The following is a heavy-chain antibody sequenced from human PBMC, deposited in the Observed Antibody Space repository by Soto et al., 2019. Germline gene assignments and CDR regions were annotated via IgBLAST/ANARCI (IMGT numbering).Heavy chain of an antibody. D-gene: IGHD6-25*01. Sequence: QVQLVESGGGVVQPGRSLRLSCAASGFTFSSYAMHWVRQAPGKGLEWVAVISYDGSNKYYADSVKGRFTISRDNSKNTLYLQMNRLRAEDKAVYYCARGCGSLYYCYGMDVWGQGTTVTVSS. CDR1: GFTFSSYA. CDR3: ARGCGSLYYCYGMDV. V-gene: IGHV3-30-3*01. J-gene: IGHJ6*02. CDR2: ISYDGSNK.